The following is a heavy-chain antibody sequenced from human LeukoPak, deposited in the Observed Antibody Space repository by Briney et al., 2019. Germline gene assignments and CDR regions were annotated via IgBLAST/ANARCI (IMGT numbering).Heavy chain of an antibody. CDR2: ISAYNGNT. Sequence: ASVKVSCKSSGYTFTSYGISWVRQAPGQGLEWMGWISAYNGNTNYAQKLQGRVTMTTDTSTSTAYMELRSLRSDDTAVYYCARSRGGPTVTTSGTVDYWGQGTLVTVSS. V-gene: IGHV1-18*01. CDR1: GYTFTSYG. CDR3: ARSRGGPTVTTSGTVDY. J-gene: IGHJ4*02. D-gene: IGHD4-17*01.